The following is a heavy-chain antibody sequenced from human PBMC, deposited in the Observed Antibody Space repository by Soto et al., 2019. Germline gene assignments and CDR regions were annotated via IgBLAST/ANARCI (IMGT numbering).Heavy chain of an antibody. Sequence: LRVSCAAPGFTFDDYAMHWVRQVPGKGLEWVSGINWNSGSIGYGDSVKGRFAISRDNAKNSLHLQMNSLSAEDTAFYYCVKDESINWYSGHFRHWGQGTLVTVSS. CDR2: INWNSGSI. CDR1: GFTFDDYA. D-gene: IGHD6-13*01. J-gene: IGHJ1*01. V-gene: IGHV3-9*01. CDR3: VKDESINWYSGHFRH.